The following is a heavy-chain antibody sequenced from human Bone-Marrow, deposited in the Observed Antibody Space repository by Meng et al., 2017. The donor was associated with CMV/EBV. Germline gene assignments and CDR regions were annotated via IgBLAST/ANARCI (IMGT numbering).Heavy chain of an antibody. CDR2: IYYSGST. CDR1: GGSISSYY. V-gene: IGHV4-59*01. D-gene: IGHD2-2*01. J-gene: IGHJ5*02. Sequence: SETLSLTCTVSGGSISSYYWSWIRQPPGKGLEWIGYIYYSGSTNYNPSLKSRVTISVDTSKNQFSLKLSSVTAADTAMYYCARDGGFCTSTSCPNWFDPWGQGTLVTVSS. CDR3: ARDGGFCTSTSCPNWFDP.